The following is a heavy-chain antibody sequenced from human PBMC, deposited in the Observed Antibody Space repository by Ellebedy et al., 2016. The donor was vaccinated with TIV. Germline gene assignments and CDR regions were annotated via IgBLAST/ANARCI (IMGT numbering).Heavy chain of an antibody. CDR1: GYSFTSYW. CDR3: ARQTCSGDSCYSVDY. CDR2: IDPSDSYT. Sequence: GESLKISCKGSGYSFTSYWISWVRQMPGKGLEWMGRIDPSDSYTNYSPSFQGHVTISADKSISTAYLQWSSLKASDTAMYYCARQTCSGDSCYSVDYWGQGTLVTVSS. J-gene: IGHJ4*02. D-gene: IGHD2-15*01. V-gene: IGHV5-10-1*01.